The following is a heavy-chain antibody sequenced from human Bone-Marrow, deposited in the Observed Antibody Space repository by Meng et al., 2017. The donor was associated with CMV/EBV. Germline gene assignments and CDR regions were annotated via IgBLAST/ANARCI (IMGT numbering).Heavy chain of an antibody. J-gene: IGHJ6*02. V-gene: IGHV1-69*05. CDR1: GGTFSSYA. CDR3: AREKNIVVVPAAPSGFYYYGMDV. CDR2: IIPIFGTA. Sequence: SVKVSCKASGGTFSSYAISWVRQAPGQGLEWMGGIIPIFGTANYAQKFQGRVTITTDESTSTAHMELSSLRSEDTAVYYCAREKNIVVVPAAPSGFYYYGMDVWGQGTTVTVSS. D-gene: IGHD2-2*01.